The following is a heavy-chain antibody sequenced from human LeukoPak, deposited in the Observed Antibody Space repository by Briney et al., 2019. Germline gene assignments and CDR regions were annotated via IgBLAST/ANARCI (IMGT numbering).Heavy chain of an antibody. CDR1: GGSISSSGYY. V-gene: IGHV4-39*01. CDR2: INYSGTT. Sequence: SETLSLTCTASGGSISSSGYYWGWIRQPPGKGLEWIASINYSGTTYYNPSLKSRVTISEDRSKNQFSLKLSSVTAADTAVYYCARYKLDFDYWGQGTLVTVSS. J-gene: IGHJ4*02. D-gene: IGHD1-1*01. CDR3: ARYKLDFDY.